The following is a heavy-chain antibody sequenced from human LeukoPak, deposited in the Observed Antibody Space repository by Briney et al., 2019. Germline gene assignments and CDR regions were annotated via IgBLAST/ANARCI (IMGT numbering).Heavy chain of an antibody. D-gene: IGHD4-17*01. J-gene: IGHJ1*01. V-gene: IGHV1-2*02. CDR2: INPNSGGT. CDR1: GGTFSSYA. Sequence: GASVKVSCKASGGTFSSYAISWVRQAPGQGLEWMGWINPNSGGTNYAQKFQGRVTMTRDTSISTAYMELSRLRSDDTAVYYCAATVTDPLKYFQHWGQGTLVTVSS. CDR3: AATVTDPLKYFQH.